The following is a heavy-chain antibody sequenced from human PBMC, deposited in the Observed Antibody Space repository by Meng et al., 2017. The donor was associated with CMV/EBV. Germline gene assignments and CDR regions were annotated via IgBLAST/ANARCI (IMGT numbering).Heavy chain of an antibody. CDR2: IRYDGSNK. D-gene: IGHD3/OR15-3a*01. J-gene: IGHJ4*02. Sequence: GGSLRLSCAALGFTLSSYGMHWVRQAPGKGLEWVASIRYDGSNKYYADSVKGRFTISRDNSKNTLYLQMNSLRAEDTAVYYFAKDPGLVITYFDYWGQGTLVTVSS. CDR1: GFTLSSYG. CDR3: AKDPGLVITYFDY. V-gene: IGHV3-30*02.